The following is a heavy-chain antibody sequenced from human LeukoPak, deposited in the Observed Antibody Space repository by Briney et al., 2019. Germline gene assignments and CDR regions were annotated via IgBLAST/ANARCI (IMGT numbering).Heavy chain of an antibody. CDR1: GGSISSGGYY. CDR2: IYNSGRT. D-gene: IGHD6-13*01. J-gene: IGHJ4*02. Sequence: PSETLSLTCTVSGGSISSGGYYWSWIRPHPGKGLEWMGYIYNSGRTYHNPSLKSRVTISVDTSKNQFSLKLSSVTAADTAVYYCARVSEQQLGLFEYWGQGTLVTVSS. V-gene: IGHV4-31*03. CDR3: ARVSEQQLGLFEY.